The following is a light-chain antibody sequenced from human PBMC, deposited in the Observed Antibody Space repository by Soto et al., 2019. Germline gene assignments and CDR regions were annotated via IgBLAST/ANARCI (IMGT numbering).Light chain of an antibody. Sequence: DIQMTQSPSSLSASVGDRVTIACQASHNIYNYLNWYHQKPGKAPKLLIFDASNLERGVPSRFSGSGSRTHFSLSINNLQPEDVGTYFWQHYDNLPLTFGGGTKVDIK. CDR3: QHYDNLPLT. V-gene: IGKV1-33*01. CDR1: HNIYNY. J-gene: IGKJ4*01. CDR2: DAS.